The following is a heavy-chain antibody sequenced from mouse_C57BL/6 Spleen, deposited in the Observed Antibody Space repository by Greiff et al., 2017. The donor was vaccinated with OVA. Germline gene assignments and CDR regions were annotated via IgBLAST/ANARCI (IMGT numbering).Heavy chain of an antibody. V-gene: IGHV1-85*01. CDR2: IYPRDGST. CDR3: AREAYYSNFYFDY. J-gene: IGHJ2*01. D-gene: IGHD2-5*01. Sequence: VQLQQSGPELVKPGASVKLSCKASGYTFTSYDINWVKQRPGQGLEWIGWIYPRDGSTKYNEKFKGKATLTVDTSSSTAYMELHSLTSEDSAVYFCAREAYYSNFYFDYWGQGTTLTVSS. CDR1: GYTFTSYD.